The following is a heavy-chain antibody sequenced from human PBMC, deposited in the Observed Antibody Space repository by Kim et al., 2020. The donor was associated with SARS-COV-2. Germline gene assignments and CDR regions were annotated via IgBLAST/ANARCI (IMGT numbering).Heavy chain of an antibody. CDR3: ARGENTMIVVAWYWYFDL. J-gene: IGHJ2*01. CDR2: INPNSGGT. V-gene: IGHV1-2*02. D-gene: IGHD3-22*01. CDR1: GYTFSGYY. Sequence: ASVKVSCKASGYTFSGYYMHWVRQAPGQGLEWMGWINPNSGGTNYAQKFQGRVTMTGDTSISTAYMELSRLRSDDTAVYYCARGENTMIVVAWYWYFDLWGRGTLVTVSS.